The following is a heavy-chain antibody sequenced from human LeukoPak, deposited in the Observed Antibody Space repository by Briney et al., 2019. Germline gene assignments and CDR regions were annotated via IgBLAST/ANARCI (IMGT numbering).Heavy chain of an antibody. J-gene: IGHJ4*02. D-gene: IGHD1-7*01. CDR1: GYTLSGYY. V-gene: IGHV1-2*02. Sequence: GASVKVSCKASGYTLSGYYMHWVRQAPGQGLEWMGWINPNSGGTNYAQKFQGRVTMTTDTSISTAYMELSRLRSDDTAVYYCAREELLACDSCGQRSLDTVSS. CDR2: INPNSGGT. CDR3: AREELLACDS.